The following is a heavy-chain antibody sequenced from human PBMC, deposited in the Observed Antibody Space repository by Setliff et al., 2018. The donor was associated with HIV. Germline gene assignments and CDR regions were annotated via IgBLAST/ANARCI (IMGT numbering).Heavy chain of an antibody. Sequence: GESLKISCTGSGYSFSNHWIGWVRQMPGRGLEWVAIIYPQDSDTRYSPSFEGHVTISADTSRYTAYLQWRALRASDTAIYYCARHRIDNSLLVVQDPGPFDLWGRGTMVTVSS. CDR2: IYPQDSDT. CDR1: GYSFSNHW. J-gene: IGHJ3*01. V-gene: IGHV5-51*01. D-gene: IGHD3-3*02. CDR3: ARHRIDNSLLVVQDPGPFDL.